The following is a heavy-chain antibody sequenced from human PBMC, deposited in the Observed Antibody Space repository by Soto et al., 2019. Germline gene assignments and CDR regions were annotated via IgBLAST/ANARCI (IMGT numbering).Heavy chain of an antibody. V-gene: IGHV3-33*01. CDR1: GFTFSSYG. CDR2: IWYDGSNK. J-gene: IGHJ4*02. D-gene: IGHD3-9*01. Sequence: PGGSLRLSCAASGFTFSSYGMHWVRQAPGKGLEWVAVIWYDGSNKYYADSVKGRFTISRDNSKNTLYLQMNSLRAEDTAVYYCARDPNRLDYDILTGPSIDYWGQGTLVTVSS. CDR3: ARDPNRLDYDILTGPSIDY.